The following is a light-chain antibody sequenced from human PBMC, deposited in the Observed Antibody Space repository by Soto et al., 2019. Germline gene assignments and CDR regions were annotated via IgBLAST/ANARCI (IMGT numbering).Light chain of an antibody. V-gene: IGLV1-51*02. Sequence: QSLLPQPPSLSAAPGQKGTLSCSGSSSNIGNNYVSWYQQLPGTAPKLLIYENNKRPSGIPDRFSGSKSGTSATLGITGLQTGDEADYYCGTWDSSLSAGGVFGTGTKVTVL. J-gene: IGLJ1*01. CDR1: SSNIGNNY. CDR2: ENN. CDR3: GTWDSSLSAGGV.